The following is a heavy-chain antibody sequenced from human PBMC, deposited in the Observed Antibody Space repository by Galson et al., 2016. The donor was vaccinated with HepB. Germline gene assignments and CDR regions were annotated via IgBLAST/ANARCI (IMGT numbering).Heavy chain of an antibody. D-gene: IGHD6-19*01. Sequence: QSGAEVKQPGESLQISCKGSGYSFSTYWIGWVRQVPGKGLEWMGLIYPGDSDPKYSPSFQGQVTISADESRSAAFLQWNSLKASDTAMYYCVRLPLVSGKRYYGVDVWGQGTTVTVSS. CDR3: VRLPLVSGKRYYGVDV. CDR2: IYPGDSDP. CDR1: GYSFSTYW. J-gene: IGHJ6*02. V-gene: IGHV5-51*01.